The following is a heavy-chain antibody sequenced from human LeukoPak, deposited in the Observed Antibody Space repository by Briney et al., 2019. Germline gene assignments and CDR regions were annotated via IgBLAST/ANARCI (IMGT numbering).Heavy chain of an antibody. CDR2: IHHSGTT. CDR3: ASLVVPMGGFEN. Sequence: SETLSLTCTVSSGSISSTNYYWGWIRQPPGKGLEWIGSIHHSGTTYYNPSLKSRVTISVDTSKDQFSLKLSSVAAADTAVYYCASLVVPMGGFENWGQGTLVTVSS. J-gene: IGHJ4*02. CDR1: SGSISSTNYY. D-gene: IGHD2-15*01. V-gene: IGHV4-39*01.